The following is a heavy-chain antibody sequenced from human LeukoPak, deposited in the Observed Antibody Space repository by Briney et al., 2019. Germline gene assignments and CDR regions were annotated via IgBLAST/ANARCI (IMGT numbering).Heavy chain of an antibody. Sequence: GGSLRLSCAASGFTFSGYSMSWVRQAPGKGLEWVSIISSSSSHIFDADSVKGRFAISRDNAKNSLYLQMNSLRAEDTAVYYCARDRPYHFDYWGQGTLVTVSS. V-gene: IGHV3-21*01. J-gene: IGHJ4*02. CDR3: ARDRPYHFDY. CDR2: ISSSSSHI. CDR1: GFTFSGYS.